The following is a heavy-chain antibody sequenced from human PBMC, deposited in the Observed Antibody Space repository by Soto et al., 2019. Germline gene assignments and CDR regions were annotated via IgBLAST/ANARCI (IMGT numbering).Heavy chain of an antibody. V-gene: IGHV1-69*06. CDR2: IIPIFGTA. CDR1: GGTFSSYA. J-gene: IGHJ6*02. Sequence: ASVKVSCKASGGTFSSYAISWVRQAPGQGLEWMGGIIPIFGTANYAQKFQGRLTITADKSTSTAYMELSSLRSEDTAVYYCARDTRDIVTGWYYYYGMDVWGQGTTVTVSS. D-gene: IGHD2-15*01. CDR3: ARDTRDIVTGWYYYYGMDV.